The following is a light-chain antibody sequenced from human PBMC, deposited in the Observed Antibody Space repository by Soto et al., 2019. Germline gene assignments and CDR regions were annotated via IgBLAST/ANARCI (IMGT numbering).Light chain of an antibody. J-gene: IGKJ1*01. CDR3: QQLNSYPT. CDR2: AAS. CDR1: QGISSY. V-gene: IGKV1-9*01. Sequence: IQLTQSPPSLSASVGDRVTITFRASQGISSYLAWYQQRPGKAPKLLIYAASTLQSGVPSRFSGSGSGTDFTLTISSLQPEDFATYYCQQLNSYPTFGQGTKVDIK.